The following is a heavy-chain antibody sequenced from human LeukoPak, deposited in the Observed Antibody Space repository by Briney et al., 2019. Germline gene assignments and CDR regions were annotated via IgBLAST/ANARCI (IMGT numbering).Heavy chain of an antibody. CDR1: GGSISSSSAY. CDR3: ARQSEF. CDR2: IYYSKNT. V-gene: IGHV4-39*01. Sequence: SETVSLTCTVSGGSISSSSAYWGWIRQPPGKGPEWIGSIYYSKNTYYNPSLKSRVTISVDTSKNQISLKLTSVTAADTAIYYCARQSEFWGQGTLVTVSS. J-gene: IGHJ4*02.